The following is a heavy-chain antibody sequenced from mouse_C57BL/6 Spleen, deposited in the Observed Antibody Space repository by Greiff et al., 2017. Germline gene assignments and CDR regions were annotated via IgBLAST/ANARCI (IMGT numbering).Heavy chain of an antibody. Sequence: QVQLQQSGPELVKPGASVKISCKASGYAFSSSWMNWVKQRPGKGLEWIGRIYPGDGDTNYNGKFKGKATLTADKSSSTAYMQLSSLTSEDSAVYVCARSLITTVVATGDYWGQGTTLTVSA. CDR2: IYPGDGDT. J-gene: IGHJ2*01. CDR1: GYAFSSSW. V-gene: IGHV1-82*01. CDR3: ARSLITTVVATGDY. D-gene: IGHD1-1*01.